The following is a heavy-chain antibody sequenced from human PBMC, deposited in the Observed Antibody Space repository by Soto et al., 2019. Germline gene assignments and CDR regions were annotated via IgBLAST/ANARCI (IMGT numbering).Heavy chain of an antibody. CDR1: GGSVSSGSYY. D-gene: IGHD1-26*01. V-gene: IGHV4-61*01. J-gene: IGHJ4*02. CDR3: GSGGRGSYVRLHEMSAHFEY. Sequence: PSETLSLTCTVSGGSVSSGSYYWSWIRQPPGKGLEWIGYIYYSGSTNYNPSLKSRVTISVDTSKNQFSLKLSSVTAADTAVYYCGSGGRGSYVRLHEMSAHFEYCGQRTLVTVSS. CDR2: IYYSGST.